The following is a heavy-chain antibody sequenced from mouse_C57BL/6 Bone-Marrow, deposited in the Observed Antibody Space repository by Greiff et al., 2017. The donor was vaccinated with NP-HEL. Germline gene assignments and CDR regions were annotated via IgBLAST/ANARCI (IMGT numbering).Heavy chain of an antibody. V-gene: IGHV14-4*01. CDR2: IDPENGDT. Sequence: VHVKQSGAELVRPGASVKLSCTASGFNIKDDYMHWVKQRPEQGLEWIGWIDPENGDTEYASKFQGKATITADTSSNTAYLQLSSLTSEDTAVYYCTTALYGYDVTYWGQGTLVTVSA. CDR3: TTALYGYDVTY. D-gene: IGHD2-2*01. J-gene: IGHJ3*01. CDR1: GFNIKDDY.